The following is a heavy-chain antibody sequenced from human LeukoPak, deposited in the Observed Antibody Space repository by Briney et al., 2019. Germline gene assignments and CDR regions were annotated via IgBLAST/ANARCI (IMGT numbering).Heavy chain of an antibody. D-gene: IGHD6-13*01. CDR2: IRSKAYGGTT. J-gene: IGHJ4*02. Sequence: GGSLRLSCAASGFTFGDYAMSWVRQAPGKGLEWVGFIRSKAYGGTTEYAASVKGRFTISRDDSKSIAYLQMNSLKTEDTAVYYCTRVQQLAGFDYWGQGTLVTVSS. CDR1: GFTFGDYA. CDR3: TRVQQLAGFDY. V-gene: IGHV3-49*04.